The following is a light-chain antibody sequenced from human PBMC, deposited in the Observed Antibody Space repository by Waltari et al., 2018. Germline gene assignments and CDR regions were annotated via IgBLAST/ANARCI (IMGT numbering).Light chain of an antibody. Sequence: QSALTQPASVSGSPGQSITTSCTGTSSDLESYKLVSWYQQPPGEAPKVIIYEDTKRPSGVSGRFSASKSGNTASLTISGLQAEDEADYHCCSYVDSRTFVFGGGTRLTVL. J-gene: IGLJ2*01. CDR3: CSYVDSRTFV. CDR1: SSDLESYKL. V-gene: IGLV2-23*02. CDR2: EDT.